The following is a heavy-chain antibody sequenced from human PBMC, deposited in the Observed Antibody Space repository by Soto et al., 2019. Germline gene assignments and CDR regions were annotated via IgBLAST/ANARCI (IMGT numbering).Heavy chain of an antibody. Sequence: GSLRLSCAASGFTFSSYEMNWVRQAPGKGLEWVSYISSSGSTIYYADSVKGRFTISRDNAKNSLYLQMNSLRAEDTAVYYCARDGPLDQYYYYGMDVWGQWTTVTVSS. J-gene: IGHJ6*02. CDR3: ARDGPLDQYYYYGMDV. V-gene: IGHV3-48*03. CDR2: ISSSGSTI. D-gene: IGHD3-9*01. CDR1: GFTFSSYE.